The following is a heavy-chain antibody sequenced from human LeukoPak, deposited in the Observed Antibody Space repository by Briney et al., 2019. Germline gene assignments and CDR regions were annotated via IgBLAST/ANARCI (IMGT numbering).Heavy chain of an antibody. J-gene: IGHJ4*02. V-gene: IGHV4-4*07. CDR3: ARSQYDAWIQLWLFDY. CDR2: IYSSGST. CDR1: GGSLSSYY. Sequence: SETLSLTCTVSGGSLSSYYWSWIRQPAGKGLEWIGRIYSSGSTNYNPSLTSRVTMSVDTSKNQFSLKLSSVTAADTAVYYCARSQYDAWIQLWLFDYWGQGTLVTVSS. D-gene: IGHD5-18*01.